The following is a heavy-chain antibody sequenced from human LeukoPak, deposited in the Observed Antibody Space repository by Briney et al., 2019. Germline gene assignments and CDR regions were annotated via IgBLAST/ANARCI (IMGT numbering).Heavy chain of an antibody. CDR2: IYHSGST. CDR1: GGSISSGSYY. V-gene: IGHV4-39*07. J-gene: IGHJ5*02. D-gene: IGHD3-10*01. CDR3: ARFGVRGVTLNWYDP. Sequence: SETLSLTCTVSGGSISSGSYYWSWIRQPPGKGLEWIGSIYHSGSTYYNPSLKSRITISVDTSKNQFFLKLNSVTAADTAVYYCARFGVRGVTLNWYDPWGQGTLVTVSS.